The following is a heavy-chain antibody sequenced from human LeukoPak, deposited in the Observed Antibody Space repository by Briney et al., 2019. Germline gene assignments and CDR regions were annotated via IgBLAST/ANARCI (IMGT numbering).Heavy chain of an antibody. CDR1: GYTFSSYW. J-gene: IGHJ4*02. CDR3: ARQNDFRLDY. D-gene: IGHD3-3*01. CDR2: IYPGDSDT. V-gene: IGHV5-51*01. Sequence: PGGSLRLSCKGYGYTFSSYWIGWVRQMPGKGLEWMGIIYPGDSDTRYSPSLQGQVTISVDTSIGTAYLQWTSLKASDTAIYYCARQNDFRLDYWGQGTLVTVSS.